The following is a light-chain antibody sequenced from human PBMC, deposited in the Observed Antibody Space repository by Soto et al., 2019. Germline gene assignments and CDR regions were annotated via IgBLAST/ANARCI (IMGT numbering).Light chain of an antibody. Sequence: EIVLTQSPGTLSLSPGERATLSCRASQSVSSSFLAWYQQKVGQAPRLLIYGASSRATGIPDRFSGSGSGTDFTLTISRLEPEDFAVYYCQQRHMWPITFGQGTHWRL. CDR3: QQRHMWPIT. CDR2: GAS. V-gene: IGKV3-20*01. J-gene: IGKJ5*01. CDR1: QSVSSSF.